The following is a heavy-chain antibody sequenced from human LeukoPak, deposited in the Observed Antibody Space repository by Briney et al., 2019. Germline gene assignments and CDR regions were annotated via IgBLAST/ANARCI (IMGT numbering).Heavy chain of an antibody. J-gene: IGHJ4*02. CDR1: GIIFSSYS. V-gene: IGHV3-21*01. CDR2: ISSSSSSYI. D-gene: IGHD3-3*01. Sequence: GGSLRLSGAASGIIFSSYSMNWVRQAPGKGLEWVPSISSSSSSYIYYADSVKGRFTISRDNAKNSLYLQMNSLRAEDTAVYYCAVTYYDFWSGYSHWGQGTLVTVSS. CDR3: AVTYYDFWSGYSH.